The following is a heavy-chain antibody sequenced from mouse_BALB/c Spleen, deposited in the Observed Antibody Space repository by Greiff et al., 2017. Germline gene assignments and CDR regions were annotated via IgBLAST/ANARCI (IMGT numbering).Heavy chain of an antibody. CDR2: INPSSGYT. V-gene: IGHV1-7*01. D-gene: IGHD5-1*01. CDR3: AREYVRGLAY. CDR1: GYTFTSYW. J-gene: IGHJ3*01. Sequence: QVQLKESGAELAKPGASVKMSCKASGYTFTSYWMHWVKQRPGQGLEWIGYINPSSGYTEYNQKFKDKATLTADKSSSTAYMQLSSLTSEDSAVYYCAREYVRGLAYWGKGTLVTVSA.